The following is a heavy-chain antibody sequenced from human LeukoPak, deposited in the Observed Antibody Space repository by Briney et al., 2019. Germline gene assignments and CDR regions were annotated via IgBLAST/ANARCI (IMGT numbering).Heavy chain of an antibody. CDR2: IYYSGST. CDR1: GGSISSSSYY. Sequence: PSETLSLTCTVSGGSISSSSYYWGWIRRPPGKGLEWIGNIYYSGSTYYNPSLKSRVTISVDTSKNQFSLKLSSVTAADTAVYYCARHASHYDGLTGYYFSTWFDPWGQGTLVTVSS. CDR3: ARHASHYDGLTGYYFSTWFDP. V-gene: IGHV4-39*01. D-gene: IGHD3-9*01. J-gene: IGHJ5*02.